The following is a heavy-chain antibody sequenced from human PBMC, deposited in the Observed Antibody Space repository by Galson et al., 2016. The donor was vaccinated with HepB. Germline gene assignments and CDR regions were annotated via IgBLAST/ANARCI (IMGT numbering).Heavy chain of an antibody. Sequence: SLRLSCAASGFIFRSYYMSWVRQAPGKGLEWVSAVSAGGGATYYADSVKGRFTISRDNSKNTLYLQMTSLRAEDTAVYYCAKSSEGAFDIWGQGTMVTVSS. J-gene: IGHJ3*02. V-gene: IGHV3-23*01. CDR2: VSAGGGAT. CDR1: GFIFRSYY. CDR3: AKSSEGAFDI. D-gene: IGHD2-15*01.